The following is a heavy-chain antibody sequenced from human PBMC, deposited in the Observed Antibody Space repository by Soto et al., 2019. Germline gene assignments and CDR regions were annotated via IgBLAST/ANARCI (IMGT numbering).Heavy chain of an antibody. Sequence: QVQLVESGGGVVQPGKSLRLSCAASGFTFSSHDVHWVRQAPGKGLDWVAVISYDGTNKNYADSVKGRFTISRDNSKNTLELQMDSLRAEDTAVYYCAKQYGWGNYRYEVYFDDWGQGTLVTVSS. D-gene: IGHD3-16*02. CDR3: AKQYGWGNYRYEVYFDD. J-gene: IGHJ4*02. CDR2: ISYDGTNK. CDR1: GFTFSSHD. V-gene: IGHV3-30*18.